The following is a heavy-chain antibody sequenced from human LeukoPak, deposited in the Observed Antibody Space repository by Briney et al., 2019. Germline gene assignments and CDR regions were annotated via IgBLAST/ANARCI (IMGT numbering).Heavy chain of an antibody. J-gene: IGHJ6*03. V-gene: IGHV1-69*05. D-gene: IGHD2-2*01. Sequence: GSSVKVSCKASGGTFSSYAISWVRQAPGQGLERMGGIIPIFGTANYAQKFQGRVTITTDESTSTAYMELSSLRSEDTAVYYCATDCSSTSCYYYYYMDVWGKGTTVTVSS. CDR2: IIPIFGTA. CDR1: GGTFSSYA. CDR3: ATDCSSTSCYYYYYMDV.